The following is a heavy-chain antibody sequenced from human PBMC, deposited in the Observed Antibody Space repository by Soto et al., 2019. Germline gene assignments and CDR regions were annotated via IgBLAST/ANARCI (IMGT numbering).Heavy chain of an antibody. V-gene: IGHV4-59*01. Sequence: SETLSLTCTVSGGSISSYYWSWIRQPPGKGLEWIGYIYYSGSTNYNPSLKSRVTISVDTSKNQFSLKLSSVTAADTAVYYCARDRKARTHAGGFWFDPWGQGTLVTVSS. CDR1: GGSISSYY. D-gene: IGHD2-15*01. CDR2: IYYSGST. J-gene: IGHJ5*02. CDR3: ARDRKARTHAGGFWFDP.